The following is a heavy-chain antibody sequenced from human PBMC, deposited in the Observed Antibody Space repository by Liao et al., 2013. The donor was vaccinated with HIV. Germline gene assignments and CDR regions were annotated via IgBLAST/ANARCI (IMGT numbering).Heavy chain of an antibody. D-gene: IGHD3-3*01. CDR1: GGSISSHY. Sequence: QVQLQESGPGLVKPSETLSLTCTVSGGSISSHYWNWIRQPAGKGLEWIGRIYISGGTKYNPSLESRVTISVDRSKNQLSLEVTAVTAADTAVYFCARFPTRFWSARAAFDASDIWGPGTMVTVS. V-gene: IGHV4-4*07. CDR3: ARFPTRFWSARAAFDASDI. J-gene: IGHJ3*02. CDR2: IYISGGT.